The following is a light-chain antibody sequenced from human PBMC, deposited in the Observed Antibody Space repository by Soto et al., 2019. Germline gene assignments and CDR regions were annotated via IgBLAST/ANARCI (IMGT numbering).Light chain of an antibody. CDR2: GAS. CDR3: QQLSEWPIP. V-gene: IGKV3-11*01. Sequence: EIVLTQSPATLALSPGQIVTLSCRASQSVDNYLVWYQHKPGQAPRLLISGASNRATGIPARFIGGGSGADLDLTISRLEPADFAVYCCQQLSEWPIPFRHGTRRES. CDR1: QSVDNY. J-gene: IGKJ5*01.